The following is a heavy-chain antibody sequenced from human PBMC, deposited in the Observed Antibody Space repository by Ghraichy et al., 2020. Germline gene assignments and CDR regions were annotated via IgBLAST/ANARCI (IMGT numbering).Heavy chain of an antibody. J-gene: IGHJ4*02. CDR2: IWYDGSNK. CDR1: GFTFSSYG. V-gene: IGHV3-33*01. D-gene: IGHD4-17*01. Sequence: GEPLNISCAASGFTFSSYGMHWVRQAPGKGLEWVAVIWYDGSNKYYADSVKGRFTISRDNSKNTLYLQMNSLRAEDTAVYYCARDWASYGDSDDYWGQGTLVTVSS. CDR3: ARDWASYGDSDDY.